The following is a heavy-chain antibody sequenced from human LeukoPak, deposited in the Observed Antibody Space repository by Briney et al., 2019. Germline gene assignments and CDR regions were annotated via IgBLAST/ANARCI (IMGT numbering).Heavy chain of an antibody. D-gene: IGHD3-10*01. V-gene: IGHV3-7*01. Sequence: GGSLRLSCAASGFTFSSYWMSWVRQAPGKGLEWVANIKQDGSGKYYVDSVKGRFTISRDNAKNSLYLQMNSLRAEDTAVYYRARGYMVRGVIIPFWGQGTLVTVPS. CDR1: GFTFSSYW. J-gene: IGHJ4*02. CDR3: ARGYMVRGVIIPF. CDR2: IKQDGSGK.